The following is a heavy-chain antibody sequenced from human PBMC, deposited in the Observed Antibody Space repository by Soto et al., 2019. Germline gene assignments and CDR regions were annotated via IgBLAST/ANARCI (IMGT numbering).Heavy chain of an antibody. Sequence: QLQLQESGPGLVKPSETLSLTCTVSGGSISSSSYYWGWIRQPPGKGLEWIGSIYYSGSTYYNPSPKSRVTISVDTSKNQFSLKLSSVTAADTAVYYCASPGTTVTTFSAFDIWGQGTMVTVSS. CDR2: IYYSGST. J-gene: IGHJ3*02. CDR1: GGSISSSSYY. V-gene: IGHV4-39*01. CDR3: ASPGTTVTTFSAFDI. D-gene: IGHD4-17*01.